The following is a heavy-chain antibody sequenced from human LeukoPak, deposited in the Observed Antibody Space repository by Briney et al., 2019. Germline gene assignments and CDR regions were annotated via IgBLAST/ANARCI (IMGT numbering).Heavy chain of an antibody. CDR1: GYTFTNYA. CDR3: ASANPGYSSGWYGARAFDI. CDR2: INTNTGNP. J-gene: IGHJ3*02. Sequence: ASVKVSCKASGYTFTNYAMNWVRQAPGQGLEWMGWINTNTGNPTYAQGFTGRFVFSLDTSVSTAYLQISSLKAEDTAVYYCASANPGYSSGWYGARAFDIWGQGTMVTVSS. V-gene: IGHV7-4-1*02. D-gene: IGHD6-19*01.